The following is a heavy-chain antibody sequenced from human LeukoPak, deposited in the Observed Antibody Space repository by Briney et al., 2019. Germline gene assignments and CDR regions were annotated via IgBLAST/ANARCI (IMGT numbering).Heavy chain of an antibody. Sequence: GGSLRLSCAASGFTFSSYSMNWVRQAPGKGLEWVSYISSSSSTIYYADSVKGRFTISRDNSKNTLYLQMNSLRAEDTAVYYRAKEIYSSGYSDAFDIWGQGTMVTVSS. D-gene: IGHD3-22*01. CDR3: AKEIYSSGYSDAFDI. CDR1: GFTFSSYS. V-gene: IGHV3-48*01. J-gene: IGHJ3*02. CDR2: ISSSSSTI.